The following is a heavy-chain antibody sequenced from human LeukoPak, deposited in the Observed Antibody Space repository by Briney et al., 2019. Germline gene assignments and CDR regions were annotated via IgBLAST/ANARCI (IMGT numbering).Heavy chain of an antibody. Sequence: GESLRLSCAASGFTFSDYYMSWIRQAPGKGLEWVSYISSSGSTIYYADSVKGRFTISRDNAKNSLYLQMNSLRAEDTAVYYCARGRNVEMATTSPLGYWGQGTLVTVSS. J-gene: IGHJ4*02. D-gene: IGHD5-24*01. V-gene: IGHV3-11*04. CDR1: GFTFSDYY. CDR3: ARGRNVEMATTSPLGY. CDR2: ISSSGSTI.